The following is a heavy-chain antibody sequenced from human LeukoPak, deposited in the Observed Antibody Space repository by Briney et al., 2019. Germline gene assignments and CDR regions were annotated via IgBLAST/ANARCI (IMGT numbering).Heavy chain of an antibody. Sequence: SETLSLTCTVSGGSISGSSYYWGWIRQPPGKGLEWIGSIYYSGSTYYNPSLKSRVTISVDTSKNHFSLQLSSVTAADTAVYYCAGAPYGDYYFDYWGQGTLVTVSS. J-gene: IGHJ4*02. CDR1: GGSISGSSYY. V-gene: IGHV4-39*02. D-gene: IGHD4-17*01. CDR3: AGAPYGDYYFDY. CDR2: IYYSGST.